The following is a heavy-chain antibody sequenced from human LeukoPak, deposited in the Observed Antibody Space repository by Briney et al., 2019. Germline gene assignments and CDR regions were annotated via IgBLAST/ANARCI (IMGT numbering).Heavy chain of an antibody. V-gene: IGHV3-11*04. CDR2: MSNSGNTI. CDR3: ARSDTPNEY. CDR1: GFTFSDYY. J-gene: IGHJ4*02. D-gene: IGHD5-18*01. Sequence: GGSLRLSCAASGFTFSDYYMSWIRQAPGKGLEWVSYMSNSGNTIHYADSVKGRFTISRDNAKNSLYLQMNSLRAEDTAVYYCARSDTPNEYWGQGALVTVSS.